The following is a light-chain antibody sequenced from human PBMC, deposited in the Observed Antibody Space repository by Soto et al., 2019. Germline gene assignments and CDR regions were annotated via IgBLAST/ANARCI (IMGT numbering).Light chain of an antibody. CDR3: QQYGTSPPT. J-gene: IGKJ3*01. CDR1: QSVSRNS. V-gene: IGKV3-20*01. Sequence: EIVLTQSPGTLSLSPGERATLSCRASQSVSRNSLAWYQQQPGQAPRLLIYGASSRANDIPDRFSGSGSGTDFTLIVSRLEPEDFAVYFCQQYGTSPPTFGPGTKVDIK. CDR2: GAS.